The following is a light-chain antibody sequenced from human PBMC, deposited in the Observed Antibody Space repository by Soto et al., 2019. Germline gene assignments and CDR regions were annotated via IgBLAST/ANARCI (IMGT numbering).Light chain of an antibody. Sequence: EIVLTQSPGTLSLSPGERATISCRASQSVSNSYLAWYQQKPGQAPRLLIYGASNRATGIPDRFSGSGSGTDFTLTISRLEPEDFAVYYCQQYGSSGTFGQGTKVDIK. CDR3: QQYGSSGT. CDR1: QSVSNSY. J-gene: IGKJ1*01. V-gene: IGKV3-20*01. CDR2: GAS.